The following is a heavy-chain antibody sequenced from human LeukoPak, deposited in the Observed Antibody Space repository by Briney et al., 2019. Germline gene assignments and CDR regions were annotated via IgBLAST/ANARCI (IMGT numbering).Heavy chain of an antibody. Sequence: KRSETLSLTCTVSGGSISSYYWSWIRKPPGKGLEWIGHMYYSGSTNYNPSLKSRVTISVDTSKNQFSLKVTSVTAADTAVYYCARFGYSYGSVFDYWGQGTLVTASS. CDR3: ARFGYSYGSVFDY. D-gene: IGHD5-18*01. CDR1: GGSISSYY. CDR2: MYYSGST. J-gene: IGHJ4*02. V-gene: IGHV4-59*08.